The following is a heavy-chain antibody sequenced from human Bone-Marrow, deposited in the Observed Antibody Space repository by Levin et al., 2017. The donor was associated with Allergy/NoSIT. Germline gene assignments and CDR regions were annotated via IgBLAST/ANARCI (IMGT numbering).Heavy chain of an antibody. J-gene: IGHJ4*02. V-gene: IGHV5-51*01. CDR2: IYPGDSDT. CDR1: GYNFTNYW. D-gene: IGHD3-9*01. Sequence: KPGESLKISCKSSGYNFTNYWIAWVRQMPGKGLEWMGIIYPGDSDTRYSPSFQGQVTISADKSISTAYLQWSSLKASDTAMYYCARRSYFDWSSLPSFDYWGQGSLVTVSS. CDR3: ARRSYFDWSSLPSFDY.